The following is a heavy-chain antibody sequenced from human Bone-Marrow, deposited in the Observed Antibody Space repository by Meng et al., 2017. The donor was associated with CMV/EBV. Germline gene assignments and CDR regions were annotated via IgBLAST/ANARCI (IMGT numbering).Heavy chain of an antibody. D-gene: IGHD3-10*01. CDR3: SRDFGGYYDF. Sequence: ASVQVTCKASGYTFTDYYIHWVRQAPGQGLEWMGWINTNSGGTNYGQKFQGRITMTRDMSTSTAYMELSSLRSDDTAVYYCSRDFGGYYDFWGQGTMVTVSS. CDR2: INTNSGGT. V-gene: IGHV1-2*02. CDR1: GYTFTDYY. J-gene: IGHJ3*01.